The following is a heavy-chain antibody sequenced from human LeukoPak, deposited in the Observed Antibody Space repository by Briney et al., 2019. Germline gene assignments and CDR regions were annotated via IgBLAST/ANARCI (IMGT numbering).Heavy chain of an antibody. J-gene: IGHJ3*02. CDR2: INSDGSST. CDR3: ARVKWELIGAFDI. V-gene: IGHV3-74*01. Sequence: GGSLRLSCAASGFTFSSYWMHWVRHAPGKGLVWVSRINSDGSSTSYADSVKGRFTISRDNAKNTLYLKMNSLRAEDTAVYYCARVKWELIGAFDIWGQGTMVTVSS. D-gene: IGHD1-26*01. CDR1: GFTFSSYW.